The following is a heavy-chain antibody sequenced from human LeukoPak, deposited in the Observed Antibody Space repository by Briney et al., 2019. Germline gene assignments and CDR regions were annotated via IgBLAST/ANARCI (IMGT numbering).Heavy chain of an antibody. CDR1: GFTVSSDY. V-gene: IGHV3-66*01. CDR2: IYSGGST. Sequence: QPGGSLRLSCAASGFTVSSDYMSWVRQAPGKGLEWVSVIYSGGSTYYADSVKGRFTISRDNSKNTLYLQMNSLRAEDTAVYYCARGAPWLASYFDYWGQGTLVTVSS. J-gene: IGHJ4*02. D-gene: IGHD5-18*01. CDR3: ARGAPWLASYFDY.